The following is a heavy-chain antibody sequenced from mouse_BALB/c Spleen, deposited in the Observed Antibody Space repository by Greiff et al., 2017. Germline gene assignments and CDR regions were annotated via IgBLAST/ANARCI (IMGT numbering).Heavy chain of an antibody. J-gene: IGHJ4*01. CDR3: ARGPFDPYYAMDY. CDR1: GFSLTSYG. V-gene: IGHV2-9*02. Sequence: VHLVESGPGLVAPSQSLSITCTVSGFSLTSYGVHWVRQPPGKGLEWLGVIWAGGSTNYNSALMSRLSISKDNSKSQVFLKMNSLQTDDTAMYYCARGPFDPYYAMDYWGQGTSVTVSS. CDR2: IWAGGST.